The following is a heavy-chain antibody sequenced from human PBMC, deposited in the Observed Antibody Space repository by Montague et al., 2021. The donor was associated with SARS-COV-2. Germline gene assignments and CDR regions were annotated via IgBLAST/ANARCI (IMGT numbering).Heavy chain of an antibody. J-gene: IGHJ5*01. CDR1: GFTFDDYA. CDR3: VKDKASYYYDTSGYYYSALFDF. D-gene: IGHD3-22*01. Sequence: SLRLSCAASGFTFDDYAMHWVRQAPGKGLEWVSGISWNSGNMGYXDSVKGRFTISRDNAQNSLYLQMSSLRAEDTAFYYCVKDKASYYYDTSGYYYSALFDFWGQGTLVTVSS. CDR2: ISWNSGNM. V-gene: IGHV3-9*01.